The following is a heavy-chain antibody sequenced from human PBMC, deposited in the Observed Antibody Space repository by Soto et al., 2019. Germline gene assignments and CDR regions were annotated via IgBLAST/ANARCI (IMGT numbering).Heavy chain of an antibody. CDR3: ARTDSSAWNNWCDP. CDR1: GFSLSTRGVG. Sequence: QITLKESGPTLVKPTQTLTLTCTFSGFSLSTRGVGVGWIRQPPGKALECLALIYWDDDKRYSPSLKSRLTITKDTSKNQVVLTMTNMDPVDTATYYCARTDSSAWNNWCDPWGQGTLVTVSS. J-gene: IGHJ5*02. V-gene: IGHV2-5*02. D-gene: IGHD6-19*01. CDR2: IYWDDDK.